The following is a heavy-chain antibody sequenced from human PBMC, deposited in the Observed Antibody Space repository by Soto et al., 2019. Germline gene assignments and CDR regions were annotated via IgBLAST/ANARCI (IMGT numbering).Heavy chain of an antibody. CDR1: GFTFSDYY. D-gene: IGHD6-6*01. CDR2: ISSSGSTI. Sequence: GGSLRLSCAASGFTFSDYYMSWIRQAPGKGLEWVSYISSSGSTIYYEDSVKGRFTISRDNAKNSLYLQMNSLRAEDTAVYYCERGRSSSVYFDYWGQGTPVTVSS. J-gene: IGHJ4*02. V-gene: IGHV3-11*01. CDR3: ERGRSSSVYFDY.